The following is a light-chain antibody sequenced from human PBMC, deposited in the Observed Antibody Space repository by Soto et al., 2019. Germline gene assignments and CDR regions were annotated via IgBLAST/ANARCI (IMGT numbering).Light chain of an antibody. V-gene: IGLV4-69*01. CDR1: SGHSNYA. CDR3: QTWVTGIHI. Sequence: QPVLTQSPSASASLGASVKLICTLSSGHSNYAIAWHQQQPEKGPRFLMKLNSDGSHSKGDGIPDRFSGSSSGAERYLTISTLQSEDEADYYCQTWVTGIHIFGGGTKLTVL. J-gene: IGLJ2*01. CDR2: LNSDGSH.